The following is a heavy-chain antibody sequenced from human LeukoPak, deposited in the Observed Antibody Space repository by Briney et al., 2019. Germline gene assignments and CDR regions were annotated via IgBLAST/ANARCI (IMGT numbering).Heavy chain of an antibody. CDR3: ASLRYFDPYYFDF. CDR2: IYYSGST. Sequence: SETLSLTCTVSGGSMSSYYWSWIRQPPGKGLEWIGYIYYSGSTNYNPSLKSRVTISVDTSKNQFSLKLSSVTAADTAVYYCASLRYFDPYYFDFWGQGTLATVSS. CDR1: GGSMSSYY. V-gene: IGHV4-59*01. J-gene: IGHJ4*02. D-gene: IGHD3-9*01.